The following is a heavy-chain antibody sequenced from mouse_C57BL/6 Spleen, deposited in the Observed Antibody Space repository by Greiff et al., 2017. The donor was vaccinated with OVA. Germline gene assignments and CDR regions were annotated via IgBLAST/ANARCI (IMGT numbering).Heavy chain of an antibody. CDR1: GYTFTDYE. V-gene: IGHV1-15*01. CDR2: IDPETGGT. D-gene: IGHD1-1*01. J-gene: IGHJ2*01. CDR3: TRSPTGVASFDY. Sequence: VKLVESGAELVRPGASVTLSCKASGYTFTDYEMHWVKQTPVHGLEWIGAIDPETGGTAYNQKFKGKAILTADKSSSTAYMELRSLTSEDSAVYYCTRSPTGVASFDYWGQGTTLTVSS.